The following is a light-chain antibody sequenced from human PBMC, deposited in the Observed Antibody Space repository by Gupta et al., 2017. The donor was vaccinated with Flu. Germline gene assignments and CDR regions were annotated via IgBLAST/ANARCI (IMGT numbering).Light chain of an antibody. Sequence: VKLICTLSSGHSRFAIAWHQQHQGRGPRYLMKGRKDGSHTKGDGIPDRFSGSSSGAARYIISSSVQSEDESDYYCQNWGSGSRVFGGGTKVTVL. CDR1: SGHSRFA. V-gene: IGLV4-69*01. CDR3: QNWGSGSRV. CDR2: GRKDGSH. J-gene: IGLJ3*02.